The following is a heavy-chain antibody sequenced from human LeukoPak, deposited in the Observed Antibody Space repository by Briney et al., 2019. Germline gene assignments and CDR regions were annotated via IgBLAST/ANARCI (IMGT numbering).Heavy chain of an antibody. CDR3: ARVILKWELLGAFDI. D-gene: IGHD1-26*01. V-gene: IGHV3-7*01. CDR2: IKQDESEK. Sequence: GGSLRLSCVASGFTFSSYWMSWVRQAPGKGLEWVANIKQDESEKYYVDSVKGRFTISRDNAKNSVYLQMNSLRAEDTAVYYCARVILKWELLGAFDIWGQGTMVTVSS. CDR1: GFTFSSYW. J-gene: IGHJ3*02.